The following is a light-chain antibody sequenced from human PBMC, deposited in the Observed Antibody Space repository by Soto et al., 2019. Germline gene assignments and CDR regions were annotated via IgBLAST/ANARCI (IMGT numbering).Light chain of an antibody. CDR2: RVS. Sequence: DVVLTQSPLSLPVTLGQPASISCRSSQSLVHSNGNTYLHWFQQRPGQSPRRLIYRVSNRESGVPDRFSVSGSGNDFTLKISRVEAEDVGVYYCMQGTRCPPWTFGKGTKVEIK. CDR1: QSLVHSNGNTY. J-gene: IGKJ1*01. V-gene: IGKV2-30*02. CDR3: MQGTRCPPWT.